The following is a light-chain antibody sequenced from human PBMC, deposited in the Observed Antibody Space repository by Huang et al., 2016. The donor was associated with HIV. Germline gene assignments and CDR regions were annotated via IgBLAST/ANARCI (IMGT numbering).Light chain of an antibody. J-gene: IGKJ2*01. V-gene: IGKV4-1*01. CDR3: QQYYSTPYT. CDR2: WAS. CDR1: QSVLYSPNNKNY. Sequence: DIVMNQSSDSLAVSLGGRATINCKSSQSVLYSPNNKNYLAWYQQKPGQPPKLLIYWASTRESGFPDRCSGSGSGTDFTLTIISLQAEDVAVYYCQQYYSTPYTFGQGTKLEIK.